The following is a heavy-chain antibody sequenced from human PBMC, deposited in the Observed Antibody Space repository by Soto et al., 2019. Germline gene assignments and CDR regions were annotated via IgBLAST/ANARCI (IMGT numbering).Heavy chain of an antibody. CDR3: ARDERHCSNGLCEPLDY. V-gene: IGHV3-33*05. CDR2: ISDDGSNK. D-gene: IGHD2-8*01. CDR1: GFSLSSYG. Sequence: GGSLGLSCAASGFSLSSYGMHWVRQAPGKGLEWVAIISDDGSNKYYADSVKGRFTISRDNAKNSQYLQMNSLRAEDTAVYYCARDERHCSNGLCEPLDYWGQGTLVTVSS. J-gene: IGHJ4*02.